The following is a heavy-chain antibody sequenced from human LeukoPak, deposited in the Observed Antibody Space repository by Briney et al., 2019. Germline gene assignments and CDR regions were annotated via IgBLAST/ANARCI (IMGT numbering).Heavy chain of an antibody. Sequence: ASVKVSCKASGYTITNNWMHWVRQAPGQGLEWMGVINPSGTGTSYAQKFQDRITMSRDTSTSTVYMELSSLRSEDTAFYYRATDHSMANTAWWFDPWGQGTLVTVSS. CDR3: ATDHSMANTAWWFDP. CDR2: INPSGTGT. J-gene: IGHJ5*02. CDR1: GYTITNNW. V-gene: IGHV1-46*03. D-gene: IGHD5-24*01.